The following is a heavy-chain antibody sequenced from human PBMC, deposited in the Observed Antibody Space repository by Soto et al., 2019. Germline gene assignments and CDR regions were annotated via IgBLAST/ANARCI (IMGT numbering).Heavy chain of an antibody. V-gene: IGHV1-69*13. Sequence: SVKVSCKASGGTFSSYAISWVRQAPGQGLEWMGGIIPIFGTANYAQKFQGRVTITADESTSTAYMELSSLRSEDTAVYYCARGKDDILTGYFAGVQNWFDPWGQGTLVTVSS. D-gene: IGHD3-9*01. CDR1: GGTFSSYA. CDR2: IIPIFGTA. J-gene: IGHJ5*02. CDR3: ARGKDDILTGYFAGVQNWFDP.